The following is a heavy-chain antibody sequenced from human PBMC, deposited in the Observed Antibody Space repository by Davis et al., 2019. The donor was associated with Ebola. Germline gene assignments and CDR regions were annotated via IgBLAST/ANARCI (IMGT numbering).Heavy chain of an antibody. V-gene: IGHV1-18*01. D-gene: IGHD2-21*01. CDR2: ISAYSGDT. CDR3: ARIPTVPWYFDL. CDR1: GYTFTSYG. J-gene: IGHJ2*01. Sequence: ASVKVSCKASGYTFTSYGFSWVRQAPGQGLEWMGWISAYSGDTNYAQKLQGRVTVTTDTSTSTVYMELRSLRSDDTAVYYCARIPTVPWYFDLWGRGTLVTV.